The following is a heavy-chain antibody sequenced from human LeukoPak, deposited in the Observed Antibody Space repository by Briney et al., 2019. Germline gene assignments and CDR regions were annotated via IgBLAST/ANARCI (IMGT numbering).Heavy chain of an antibody. Sequence: PSETLSLTCAVYGESLSGYSWNWIRQPPGKGLEWIGEINHSGSTNYSPSPRSRVTMSVDTSRRQFSLKLTPVTAADTALYYCARGRSLRFLEWSDEKFDPWGQGTLVAVSS. CDR2: INHSGST. D-gene: IGHD3-3*01. V-gene: IGHV4-34*01. CDR1: GESLSGYS. J-gene: IGHJ5*02. CDR3: ARGRSLRFLEWSDEKFDP.